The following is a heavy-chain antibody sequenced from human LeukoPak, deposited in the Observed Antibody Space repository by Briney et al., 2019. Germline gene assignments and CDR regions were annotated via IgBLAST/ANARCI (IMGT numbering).Heavy chain of an antibody. J-gene: IGHJ5*02. D-gene: IGHD3-10*01. Sequence: SETLSLTCAVYGGSFSGYYWSWIRQPPGKGLEWIGEINHSGSTNYNPSLKSRVTISVDTSKNQFSLKLSSVTAADTAVYYCARHRGITMVRGVIPRRGWFDPWGQGTLVTVSS. CDR1: GGSFSGYY. CDR3: ARHRGITMVRGVIPRRGWFDP. V-gene: IGHV4-34*01. CDR2: INHSGST.